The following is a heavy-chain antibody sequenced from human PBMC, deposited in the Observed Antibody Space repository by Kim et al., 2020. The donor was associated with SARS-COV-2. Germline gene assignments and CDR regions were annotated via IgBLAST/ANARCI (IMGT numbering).Heavy chain of an antibody. Sequence: SETLSLTCTVSGGSISSGGYYWSWIRQHPGKGLEWIGYIYYSGSTYYNPSLKSRVTISVDTSKNQFSLKLSSVTAADTAVYYCARGYCSSTSCYTGSRGPLDYWGQGTLVTVSS. CDR2: IYYSGST. V-gene: IGHV4-31*03. CDR1: GGSISSGGYY. D-gene: IGHD2-2*02. J-gene: IGHJ4*02. CDR3: ARGYCSSTSCYTGSRGPLDY.